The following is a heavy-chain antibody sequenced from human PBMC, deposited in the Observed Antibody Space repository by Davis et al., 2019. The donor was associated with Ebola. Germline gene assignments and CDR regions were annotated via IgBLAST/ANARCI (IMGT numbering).Heavy chain of an antibody. Sequence: SVKVSCKASGGTFSSYAISWVRQAPGQGLEWMGGIIPIFGTANYAQKFQGRVTITADESTSTAYMELSSLRSEDTAVYYCARVSGLDYGDSLAAFGIWGQGTMVTVSS. CDR3: ARVSGLDYGDSLAAFGI. V-gene: IGHV1-69*13. D-gene: IGHD4-17*01. J-gene: IGHJ3*02. CDR2: IIPIFGTA. CDR1: GGTFSSYA.